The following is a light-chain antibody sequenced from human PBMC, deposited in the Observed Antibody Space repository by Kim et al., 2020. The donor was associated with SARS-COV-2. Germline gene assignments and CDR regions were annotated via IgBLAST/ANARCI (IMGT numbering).Light chain of an antibody. CDR2: GKN. V-gene: IGLV3-19*01. Sequence: SSELTQDPAVSVALGQTVRITCQGDSLRSYYATWYQQKPGQAPILVIYGKNNRPSGILDRFSGSSSGNTASLTITGTQAGAEADYYCNSRDSNDNVVYGG. CDR3: NSRDSNDNVV. J-gene: IGLJ2*01. CDR1: SLRSYY.